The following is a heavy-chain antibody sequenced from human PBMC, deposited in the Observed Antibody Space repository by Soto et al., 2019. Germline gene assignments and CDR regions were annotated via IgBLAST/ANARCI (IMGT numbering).Heavy chain of an antibody. Sequence: GGSLRLSCAASGFTFSNDAMSWVRQVPGKGLEWVSGINDSGGSTYYADAVKGRFTISRDNSKNTLYLQMNSLKAEDTAVYYCAKCPTYYDTSGFYSVSWYFDLWGRGTLVTVSS. CDR3: AKCPTYYDTSGFYSVSWYFDL. J-gene: IGHJ2*01. CDR2: INDSGGST. D-gene: IGHD3-22*01. V-gene: IGHV3-23*01. CDR1: GFTFSNDA.